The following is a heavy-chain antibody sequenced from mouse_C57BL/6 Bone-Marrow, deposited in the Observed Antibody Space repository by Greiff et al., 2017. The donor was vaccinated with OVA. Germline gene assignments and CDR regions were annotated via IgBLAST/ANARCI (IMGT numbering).Heavy chain of an antibody. J-gene: IGHJ4*01. CDR3: ARTSITTAMDY. D-gene: IGHD1-1*01. V-gene: IGHV1-55*01. CDR1: GNTFTSYW. CDR2: IYPGSGST. Sequence: QVQLQQPGAELVKPGASVKMSCKASGNTFTSYWITWVKQRPGQGLEWIGDIYPGSGSTNYNEKFKSKATLTVDTSSSTAYMQLSSLTSEDSAVYYCARTSITTAMDYWGQGTSVTVSS.